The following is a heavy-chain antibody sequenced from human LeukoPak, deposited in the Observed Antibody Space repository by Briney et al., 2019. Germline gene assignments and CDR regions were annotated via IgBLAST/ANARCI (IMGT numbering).Heavy chain of an antibody. D-gene: IGHD4-17*01. V-gene: IGHV4-39*07. CDR3: ARGSYGDYGY. CDR1: GGSIISNSYY. J-gene: IGHJ4*02. CDR2: INHSGST. Sequence: SETLSLTCTVSGGSIISNSYYWSWIRQPPGKGLEWIGEINHSGSTNYNPSLKSRVTISVDTSKNQFSLKLSSVTAADTAVYYCARGSYGDYGYWGQGTLVTVSS.